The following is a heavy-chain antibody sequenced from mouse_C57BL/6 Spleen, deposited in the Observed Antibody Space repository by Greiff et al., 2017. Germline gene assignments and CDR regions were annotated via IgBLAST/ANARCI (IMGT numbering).Heavy chain of an antibody. CDR1: GFSLSTSGMG. V-gene: IGHV8-12*01. CDR2: IYWDDYK. D-gene: IGHD1-1*01. Sequence: QVTLKESGPGILQSSQTLSLTCSFSGFSLSTSGMGVSWIRQPSGKGLEWLAHIYWDDYKRNNPSLKSRLTISKDTSRNQLFLKITSVDAADPATCYSAQGDGSNSHWYFDVWGTGTTVTVSS. J-gene: IGHJ1*03. CDR3: AQGDGSNSHWYFDV.